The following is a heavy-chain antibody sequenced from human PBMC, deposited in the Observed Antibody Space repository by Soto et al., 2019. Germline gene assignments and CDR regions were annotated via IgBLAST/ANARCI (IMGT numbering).Heavy chain of an antibody. CDR3: VSDLGNSDLDP. V-gene: IGHV3-30-3*01. D-gene: IGHD2-21*02. Sequence: QAQLVESGGGVVQPGGSLRLSCVASGFSLNSYVIHWVRQTPGKGLEWVAVISIDGTRTYYADSVKGRFTVSRDNSRNTQYLQMYGLRIEDTAIYYCVSDLGNSDLDPWGQGSLVTVSS. CDR2: ISIDGTRT. CDR1: GFSLNSYV. J-gene: IGHJ5*02.